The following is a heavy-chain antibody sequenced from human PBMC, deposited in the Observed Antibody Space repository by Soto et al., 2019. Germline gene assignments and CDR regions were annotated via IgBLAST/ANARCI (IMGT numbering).Heavy chain of an antibody. CDR2: IYPGDSDT. J-gene: IGHJ4*02. D-gene: IGHD2-8*01. CDR1: GYSFTSYW. CDR3: ARSYCTNGVCYVGFDY. Sequence: GESLKISCKGSGYSFTSYWIGWVRQMPGKGLEWMGIIYPGDSDTRYSPSFQGQVTISADKSISTAYLQWSSLKASDTAMYYCARSYCTNGVCYVGFDYWGQGTLVPVSS. V-gene: IGHV5-51*01.